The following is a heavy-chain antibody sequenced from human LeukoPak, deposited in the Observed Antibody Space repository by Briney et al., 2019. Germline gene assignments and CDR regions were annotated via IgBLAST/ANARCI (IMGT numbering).Heavy chain of an antibody. CDR3: ARLSSSYYNFWSGPFDY. D-gene: IGHD3-3*01. CDR1: GGSISSSSYY. Sequence: TSETLSLTCTVFGGSISSSSYYWGWIRQPPGKGLEWIGSIYYSGSTYYNPSLKSRVTISVDTSKNQFSLKLSSVTAADTAVYYCARLSSSYYNFWSGPFDYWGQGTLVTVSS. J-gene: IGHJ4*02. V-gene: IGHV4-39*01. CDR2: IYYSGST.